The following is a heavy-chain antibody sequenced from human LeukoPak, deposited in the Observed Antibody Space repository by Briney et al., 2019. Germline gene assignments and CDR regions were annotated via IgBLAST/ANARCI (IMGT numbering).Heavy chain of an antibody. D-gene: IGHD1-14*01. CDR2: IRSKAYGGTT. J-gene: IGHJ4*02. Sequence: PGGSLRLSCSASGFTFGDYAMSWFRQAPGKGLEWVGFIRSKAYGGTTEYAASVKGRFTISRDDSKSIAYLQMNSLKTEDTAVYYCTRMARGEITDYWDQGTLVTVSS. CDR1: GFTFGDYA. CDR3: TRMARGEITDY. V-gene: IGHV3-49*03.